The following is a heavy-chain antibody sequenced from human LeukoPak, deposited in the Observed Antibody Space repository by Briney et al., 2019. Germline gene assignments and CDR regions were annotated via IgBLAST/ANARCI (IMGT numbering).Heavy chain of an antibody. Sequence: SETLSLTCTVSGGSISSYYWSWIRQPAGKGLEWIGRIYTSGSTNYNPSLKSRVTMSVDTSKNQFSLKLSSVTAADTAVYYCARDSPVTMVRGVIIYYYYMDVWGKGTTVTISS. CDR3: ARDSPVTMVRGVIIYYYYMDV. V-gene: IGHV4-4*07. CDR1: GGSISSYY. D-gene: IGHD3-10*01. J-gene: IGHJ6*03. CDR2: IYTSGST.